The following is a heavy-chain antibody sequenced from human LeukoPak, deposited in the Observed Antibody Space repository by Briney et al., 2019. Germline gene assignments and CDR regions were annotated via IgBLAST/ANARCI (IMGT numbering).Heavy chain of an antibody. CDR1: GFTFSSYA. CDR3: AKSGSGGSYRYYFGY. Sequence: GGSLRLSCAASGFTFSSYAMSWVRQAPGKGLEWVSAISGSGGSTYYADSVKGRSTISRDNSKNTLYLQMNSLRAEDTAVYYCAKSGSGGSYRYYFGYWGQGTLVTVSS. J-gene: IGHJ4*02. V-gene: IGHV3-23*01. D-gene: IGHD1-26*01. CDR2: ISGSGGST.